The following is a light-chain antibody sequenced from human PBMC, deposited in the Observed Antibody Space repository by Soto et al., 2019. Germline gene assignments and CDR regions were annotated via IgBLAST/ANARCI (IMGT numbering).Light chain of an antibody. J-gene: IGKJ1*01. CDR3: HQRQSWPRT. Sequence: DIMFRHSPATLSSFPGDRVTLSCRASQYINTRLAWYQHRPGQAPRLLIYQTSIRAAGIPARFSASGTGTDFTLTISDVQPEDFAVYYCHQRQSWPRTFGQGTKVDIK. CDR2: QTS. CDR1: QYINTR. V-gene: IGKV3-11*01.